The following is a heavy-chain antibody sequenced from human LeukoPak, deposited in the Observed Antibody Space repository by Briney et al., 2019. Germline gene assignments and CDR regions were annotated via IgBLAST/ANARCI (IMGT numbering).Heavy chain of an antibody. J-gene: IGHJ5*02. CDR3: ARGYVLLWFGELLGWFDP. CDR2: MNPNSGNT. CDR1: GYTFTSYD. Sequence: ASVKVSCKASGYTFTSYDINWVRQATGQGLEWMGWMNPNSGNTGYAQKFQGRVTMTRNTSISTAYMELSSQRSEDTAVYYCARGYVLLWFGELLGWFDPWGQGTLVTVSS. D-gene: IGHD3-10*01. V-gene: IGHV1-8*01.